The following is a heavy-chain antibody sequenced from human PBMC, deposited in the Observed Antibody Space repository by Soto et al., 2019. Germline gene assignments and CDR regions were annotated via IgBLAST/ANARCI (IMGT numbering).Heavy chain of an antibody. V-gene: IGHV3-21*06. CDR1: GFTFSSYS. J-gene: IGHJ6*03. CDR3: ARDFKESQYYYYCMDV. CDR2: ISSGSNYT. Sequence: EVQLVESGGGLVKPGGSLRLSCVVSGFTFSSYSMNWVRQAPGKGLEWVSSISSGSNYTYYADSVKGRFTISRDNAKNSVYLQMTSLRAEDTALYYCARDFKESQYYYYCMDVWGKGTTVTVPS. D-gene: IGHD3-10*01.